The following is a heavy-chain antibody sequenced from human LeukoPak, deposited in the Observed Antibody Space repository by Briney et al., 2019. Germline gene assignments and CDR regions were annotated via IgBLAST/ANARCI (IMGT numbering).Heavy chain of an antibody. CDR1: GFTVSDNY. CDR2: LYSGGTT. CDR3: VRDRWPGLGDF. D-gene: IGHD6-19*01. J-gene: IGHJ6*02. V-gene: IGHV3-66*01. Sequence: PGGSLRLSCAASGFTVSDNYMSWVRQAPGKGLEWVSVLYSGGTTYYADPVKGRFTISRDNSKNTLYLQMSSLRAEDTAAYYCVRDRWPGLGDFWGQGTTVTVSS.